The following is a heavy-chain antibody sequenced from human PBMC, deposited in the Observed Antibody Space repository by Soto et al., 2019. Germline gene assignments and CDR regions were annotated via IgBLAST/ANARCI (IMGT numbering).Heavy chain of an antibody. CDR3: ARRAEVAVSRFDPCFDY. CDR2: INHSGST. V-gene: IGHV4-34*01. J-gene: IGHJ4*02. Sequence: ASETLSLTCAVYGGSFSGYYWSWIRQPPGKGLEWIGEINHSGSTNYNPSLKSRVTISVDTSKNQFSLKLSSVTAADTAVYYCARRAEVAVSRFDPCFDYWGQGTLVTVSS. CDR1: GGSFSGYY. D-gene: IGHD6-19*01.